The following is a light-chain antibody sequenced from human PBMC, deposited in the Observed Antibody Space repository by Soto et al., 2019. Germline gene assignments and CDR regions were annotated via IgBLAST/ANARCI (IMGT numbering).Light chain of an antibody. Sequence: EIVLTQSPGTLSLSPGERATLSCRASQSVSSSYLAWYQQKPGQAPRLLIHGASSRATGSPDRFSGSGSGTDFTLTISRLEPEDFAVYYCQQYGSSLMYTFGQGTKLEIK. CDR1: QSVSSSY. V-gene: IGKV3-20*01. CDR3: QQYGSSLMYT. CDR2: GAS. J-gene: IGKJ2*01.